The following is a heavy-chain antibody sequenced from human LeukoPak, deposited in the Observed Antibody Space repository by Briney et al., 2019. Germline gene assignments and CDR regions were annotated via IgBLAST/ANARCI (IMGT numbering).Heavy chain of an antibody. J-gene: IGHJ4*02. CDR2: ISAYNGNT. Sequence: ASVTVSCTASGYTFTIYGISWVRQAPGQGLEWMGWISAYNGNTNYAQKLQGRVTMTTDTSTSTAYMELRSLRSDDTAVYYCARSLSTGIFDYWGQGTLVTVSS. D-gene: IGHD1-1*01. V-gene: IGHV1-18*01. CDR3: ARSLSTGIFDY. CDR1: GYTFTIYG.